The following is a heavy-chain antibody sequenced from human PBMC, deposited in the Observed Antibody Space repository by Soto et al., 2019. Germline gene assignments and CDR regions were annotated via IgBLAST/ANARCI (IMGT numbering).Heavy chain of an antibody. D-gene: IGHD3-9*01. Sequence: QVQLVQSGAEVKKPGSSVKVSCKASGGTFSSYAISWVRQAPGQGLEWMGGISPIFGTANYAQKFQGRVTITADESTSTAYMELSSLRSEDTAVYYCASATRYFDWLTGVGWFDPWGQGTLVTVSS. CDR1: GGTFSSYA. CDR3: ASATRYFDWLTGVGWFDP. J-gene: IGHJ5*02. V-gene: IGHV1-69*01. CDR2: ISPIFGTA.